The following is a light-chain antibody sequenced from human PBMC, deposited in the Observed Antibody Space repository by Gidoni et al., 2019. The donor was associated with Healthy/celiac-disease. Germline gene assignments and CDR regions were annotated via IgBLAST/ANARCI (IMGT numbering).Light chain of an antibody. CDR3: QQYNRAPFT. CDR2: AAS. J-gene: IGKJ3*01. CDR1: QGISNY. Sequence: DIKMRQSPSPLSASVGDRVTITCRACQGISNYLDWYQQKPGKVPKLLIYAASTVQSGVPPRFSGSGSVTDFTLTISGLHPEDVATYYCQQYNRAPFTFGPGTKVDIK. V-gene: IGKV1-27*01.